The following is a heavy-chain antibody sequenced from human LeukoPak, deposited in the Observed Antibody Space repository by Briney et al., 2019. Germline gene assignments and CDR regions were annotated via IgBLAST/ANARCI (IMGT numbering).Heavy chain of an antibody. CDR1: GFTFSSYW. CDR3: ARQQGAYCSSTSCPYYFDY. Sequence: GRSLRLSCAASGFTFSSYWMHWVRQAPGKGLVWVSRINTDGSSTSYADSVKGRFTISRDNAKNTLYLQMNSLRAEDTAVYYCARQQGAYCSSTSCPYYFDYWGQGTLVTVSS. CDR2: INTDGSST. V-gene: IGHV3-74*01. J-gene: IGHJ4*02. D-gene: IGHD2-2*01.